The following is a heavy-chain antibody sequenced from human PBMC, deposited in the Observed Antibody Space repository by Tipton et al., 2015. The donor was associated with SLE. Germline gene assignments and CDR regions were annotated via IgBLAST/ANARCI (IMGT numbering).Heavy chain of an antibody. J-gene: IGHJ2*01. D-gene: IGHD6-13*01. CDR1: GGSFSSYY. CDR3: ARRLYSSNRWYFDL. V-gene: IGHV4-39*01. CDR2: IYYSGST. Sequence: TLSLTCAAYGGSFSSYYWGWIRQPPGKGLEWIGGIYYSGSTYYNPSLKSRVTISVDTSKNQSSLELSSVTAADTAVYYCARRLYSSNRWYFDLWGRGTLVTVSS.